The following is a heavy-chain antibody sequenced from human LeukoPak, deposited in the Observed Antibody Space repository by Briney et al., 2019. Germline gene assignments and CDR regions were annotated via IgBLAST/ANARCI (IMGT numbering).Heavy chain of an antibody. D-gene: IGHD4-17*01. CDR3: AKWLSGDYVPFDY. V-gene: IGHV3-23*01. Sequence: GGSLRLSCLASGFTFGTHSMSWVRQGPGKALEWLSAISSDDTAYYADSVKGRFIVSRDNSKNTVYLQLNSLRAEDTAVYYCAKWLSGDYVPFDYWGQGTLVTVSS. CDR1: GFTFGTHS. CDR2: ISSDDTA. J-gene: IGHJ4*02.